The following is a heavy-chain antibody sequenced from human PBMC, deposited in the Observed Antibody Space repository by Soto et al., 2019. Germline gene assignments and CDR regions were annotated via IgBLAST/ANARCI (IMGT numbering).Heavy chain of an antibody. V-gene: IGHV3-23*01. J-gene: IGHJ1*01. CDR3: AKGVPGIAVAGTGYFQH. D-gene: IGHD6-19*01. CDR2: ISGSGDST. Sequence: EVQLLESGGGLVQPGGSLRLSCAASGFTFSSYAMSWVRQAPGKGLEWVSGISGSGDSTYYADSVKGRFTISRDNSTNTLYLQMNSLRAEDTVVYYCAKGVPGIAVAGTGYFQHWGQGTLVTVSS. CDR1: GFTFSSYA.